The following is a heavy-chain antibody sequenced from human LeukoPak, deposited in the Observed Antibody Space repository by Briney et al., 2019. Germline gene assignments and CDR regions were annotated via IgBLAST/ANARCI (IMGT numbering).Heavy chain of an antibody. V-gene: IGHV1-18*01. CDR2: ISAYNGNT. CDR1: GYTFTSYG. CDR3: ARGGDWNDEVLYAFDI. J-gene: IGHJ3*02. D-gene: IGHD1-1*01. Sequence: ASVKVSCKASGYTFTSYGISWVRQAPGQGLEWMGWISAYNGNTNYAQKLQGRVTMTTDTSTCTAYMELRSLRSDDTAVYYCARGGDWNDEVLYAFDIWGQGTMVTVSS.